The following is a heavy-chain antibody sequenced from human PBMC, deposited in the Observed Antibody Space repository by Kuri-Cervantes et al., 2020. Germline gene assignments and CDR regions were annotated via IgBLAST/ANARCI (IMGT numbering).Heavy chain of an antibody. D-gene: IGHD1-26*01. CDR3: AREGSGGPDYWYFDL. V-gene: IGHV1-2*04. J-gene: IGHJ2*01. CDR2: INPNSGGT. CDR1: GYTFTGYY. Sequence: ASVKVSCKASGYTFTGYYMHWVRQAPGQGLEWRGWINPNSGGTNYAQKFQGWVTMTRDTSISTAYMELSRLRSDDTAVYYCAREGSGGPDYWYFDLWGRGTLVTVSS.